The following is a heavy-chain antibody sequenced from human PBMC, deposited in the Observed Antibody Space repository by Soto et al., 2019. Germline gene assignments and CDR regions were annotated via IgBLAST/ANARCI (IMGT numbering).Heavy chain of an antibody. J-gene: IGHJ6*02. D-gene: IGHD3-3*01. Sequence: PGGSLRLSCAASGFTFSSYAMHWVRQAPGKGLEWVAVISYDGSNKYYADSVKGRFTISRDNSKNTLYLQMNSLRAEDTAVYYCAREIAFLEWLFRSKHYGVDVWGQGTTVTVSS. V-gene: IGHV3-30-3*01. CDR2: ISYDGSNK. CDR1: GFTFSSYA. CDR3: AREIAFLEWLFRSKHYGVDV.